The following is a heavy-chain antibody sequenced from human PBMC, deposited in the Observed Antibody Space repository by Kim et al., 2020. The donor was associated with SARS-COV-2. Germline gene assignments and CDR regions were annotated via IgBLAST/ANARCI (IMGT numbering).Heavy chain of an antibody. V-gene: IGHV3-30*18. CDR2: ISYDGSNK. D-gene: IGHD2-8*02. CDR1: GFTFSSYG. Sequence: GGSLRLSCAASGFTFSSYGMHWVRQAPGKGLEWVAVISYDGSNKYYADSVKGRFTISRDNSKNTLYLQMNSLRAEDTAVYYCAKGENGLPLVGWGQGTLVTVSS. J-gene: IGHJ4*02. CDR3: AKGENGLPLVG.